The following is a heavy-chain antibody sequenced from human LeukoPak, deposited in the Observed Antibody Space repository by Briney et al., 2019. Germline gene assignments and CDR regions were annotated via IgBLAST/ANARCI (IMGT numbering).Heavy chain of an antibody. CDR3: ARADTPPSMIVPPGFDP. D-gene: IGHD3-22*01. J-gene: IGHJ5*02. CDR1: GLTFTGST. Sequence: ASVKVSCKPFGLTFTGSTVQWVRQARGQRLEWIGWIVLGSGNTSYAQKFQGRVTMTRDTSTSTVYMELSSLRSEDTAVYYCARADTPPSMIVPPGFDPWGQGTLVTVSS. V-gene: IGHV1-58*01. CDR2: IVLGSGNT.